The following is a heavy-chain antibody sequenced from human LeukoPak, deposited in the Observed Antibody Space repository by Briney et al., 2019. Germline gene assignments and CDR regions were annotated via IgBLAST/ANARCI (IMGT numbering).Heavy chain of an antibody. D-gene: IGHD3-3*01. Sequence: SETLSLTCTVSGGPIRNSYWSWVRHSAGTGMQWIGRIHGTLGSTNHNPSLKSRVVMSLDTSSNQFSLRLSAMSAADTATYYCARIFDRDIWGQGTSVTVSP. CDR2: IHGTLGST. CDR1: GGPIRNSY. J-gene: IGHJ3*02. V-gene: IGHV4-4*07. CDR3: ARIFDRDI.